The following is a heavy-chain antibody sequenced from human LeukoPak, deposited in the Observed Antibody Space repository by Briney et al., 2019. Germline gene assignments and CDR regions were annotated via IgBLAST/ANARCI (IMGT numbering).Heavy chain of an antibody. CDR3: TRDLSATARAYDY. Sequence: GGSLRLSCAASGVILSDYNMNWVRQAPGKGLEWVSFIAISDTYITYADSVKGRFTISRDNAKNSLYLQMNSLRVEDTAVYYCTRDLSATARAYDYWGQGTLVTVSS. J-gene: IGHJ4*02. D-gene: IGHD1-26*01. CDR2: IAISDTYI. CDR1: GVILSDYN. V-gene: IGHV3-21*01.